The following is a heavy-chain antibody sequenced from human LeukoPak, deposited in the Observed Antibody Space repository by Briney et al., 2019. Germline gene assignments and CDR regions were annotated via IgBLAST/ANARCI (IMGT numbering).Heavy chain of an antibody. V-gene: IGHV4-61*02. Sequence: SETLSLTCTVSGGSISSGSYYWSWIRQPAGKGLEWIGRIYTSGSTNYNPSLKSRVTISEDTSKNQFSLKLSSVTAADTAVYYCARDSSSFDWFDPWGQGTLVTVSS. CDR1: GGSISSGSYY. CDR2: IYTSGST. J-gene: IGHJ5*02. D-gene: IGHD6-13*01. CDR3: ARDSSSFDWFDP.